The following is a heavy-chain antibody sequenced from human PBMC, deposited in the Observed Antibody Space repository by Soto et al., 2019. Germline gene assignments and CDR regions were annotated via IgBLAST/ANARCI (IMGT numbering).Heavy chain of an antibody. CDR1: GFSLSTSGMC. D-gene: IGHD3-22*01. Sequence: SGPTLVNPTQTLTLTCTFSGFSLSTSGMCVSWIRQPPGKALEWLALIDWDDDKYYSTSLKTRLTISKDTSKNQVVLTMTNMDPVDTATYYCARMEKGYYYDSSGPTEYNWFDPWGQGTLVTVSS. J-gene: IGHJ5*02. CDR3: ARMEKGYYYDSSGPTEYNWFDP. V-gene: IGHV2-70*01. CDR2: IDWDDDK.